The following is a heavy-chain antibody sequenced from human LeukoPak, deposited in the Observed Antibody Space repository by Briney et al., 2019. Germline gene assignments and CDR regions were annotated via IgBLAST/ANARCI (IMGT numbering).Heavy chain of an antibody. V-gene: IGHV4-59*01. D-gene: IGHD6-19*01. CDR2: IYYSGST. CDR1: GGSISSYY. J-gene: IGHJ4*02. CDR3: ATGSYSSGWYADY. Sequence: SETLSLTCTVSGGSISSYYWSWIRQPPGKGLEWIGYIYYSGSTNYNPSLKSRITISEDTSKNQFSLKLRSVTAADTALYYCATGSYSSGWYADYWGQGTLVIVSS.